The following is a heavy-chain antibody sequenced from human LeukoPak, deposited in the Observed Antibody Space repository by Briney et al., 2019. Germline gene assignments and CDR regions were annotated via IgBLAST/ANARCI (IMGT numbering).Heavy chain of an antibody. CDR1: GGSISSSYSY. CDR2: IYYSGST. CDR3: ARAHSIASYYYGVDV. V-gene: IGHV4-39*07. J-gene: IGHJ6*02. Sequence: KRSETLSLTCTVSGGSISSSYSYWGWIRQPPGKGLEWIGNIYYSGSTYYSPSLTSRVTVSVDTSENQFSLKLSSVTAADTAVYYCARAHSIASYYYGVDVWGQGTTVTVSS. D-gene: IGHD2/OR15-2a*01.